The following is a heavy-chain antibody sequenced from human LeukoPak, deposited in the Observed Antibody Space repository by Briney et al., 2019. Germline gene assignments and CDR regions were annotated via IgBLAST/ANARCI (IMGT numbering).Heavy chain of an antibody. Sequence: GGSLRLSCAASGFTFSSYGMHWVRQAPGKGLXXXXVISYDGSNKYYADSVKGRFTISRDNSKNTLYLQMNSLRAEDTAVYYCAKEEVTTVTTGFDPWGQGTLVTVSS. CDR2: ISYDGSNK. J-gene: IGHJ5*02. CDR1: GFTFSSYG. V-gene: IGHV3-30*18. CDR3: AKEEVTTVTTGFDP. D-gene: IGHD4-17*01.